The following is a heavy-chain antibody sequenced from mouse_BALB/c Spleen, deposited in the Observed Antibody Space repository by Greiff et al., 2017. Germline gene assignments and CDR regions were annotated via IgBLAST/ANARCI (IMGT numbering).Heavy chain of an antibody. CDR2: IYPGDGDT. J-gene: IGHJ4*01. CDR1: GYAFSSYW. Sequence: QVQLQQSGAELVRPGSSVKISCKASGYAFSSYWMNWVKQRPGQGLEWIGQIYPGDGDTNYNGKFKGKATLTADKSSSTAYMQLSSLTSEDSAVYFCADGNYMDYWGQGTSVTVSS. D-gene: IGHD2-1*01. V-gene: IGHV1-80*01. CDR3: ADGNYMDY.